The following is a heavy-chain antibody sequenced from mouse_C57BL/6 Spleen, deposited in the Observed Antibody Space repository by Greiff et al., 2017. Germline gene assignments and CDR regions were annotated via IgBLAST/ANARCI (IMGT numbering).Heavy chain of an antibody. CDR2: IHPNSGST. D-gene: IGHD1-1*01. Sequence: QVQLQQSGAELVKPGASVKLSCKASGYTFTSYWMHWVKQRPGQGLEWIGMIHPNSGSTNYNERFKSKATLTVDNSSSTAYMQLSSLTSEDSAVYYWARGRTTDYFDYWGQDTTLTVSA. CDR3: ARGRTTDYFDY. CDR1: GYTFTSYW. J-gene: IGHJ2*01. V-gene: IGHV1-64*01.